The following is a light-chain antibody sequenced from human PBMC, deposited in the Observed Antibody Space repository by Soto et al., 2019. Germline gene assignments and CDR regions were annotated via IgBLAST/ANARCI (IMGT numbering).Light chain of an antibody. CDR2: DND. J-gene: IGLJ2*01. CDR1: SSNIGNKY. CDR3: GSWDSSLSAVV. Sequence: QSALTQPPSVSAAPGQKVTISCSGSSSNIGNKYVSWYRQLPGTAPKLLIYDNDKRPSGIPDRFSGSKSGTSATLGITGLQTGDEADYYCGSWDSSLSAVVFGGGTKVTVL. V-gene: IGLV1-51*01.